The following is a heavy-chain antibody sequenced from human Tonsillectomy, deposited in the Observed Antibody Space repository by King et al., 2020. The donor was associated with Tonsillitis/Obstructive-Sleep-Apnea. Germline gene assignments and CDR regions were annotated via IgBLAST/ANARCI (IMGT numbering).Heavy chain of an antibody. D-gene: IGHD1-20*01. V-gene: IGHV4-28*01. CDR3: ARKEGGIPGTRFDP. CDR2: IYYSGST. CDR1: GYSISSSNW. Sequence: QLQESGPGLVKPSDTLSLTCAVSGYSISSSNWWGWIRQPPGKGLEWIGYIYYSGSTYYNPSLKSRVTMSVDTSKNQFSLKLRSVTAVDTAVYYCARKEGGIPGTRFDPWGQGTLVTVSS. J-gene: IGHJ5*02.